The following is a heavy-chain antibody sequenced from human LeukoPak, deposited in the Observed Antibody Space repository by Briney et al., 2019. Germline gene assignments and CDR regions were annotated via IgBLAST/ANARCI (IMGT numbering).Heavy chain of an antibody. CDR1: GGSFSGYY. V-gene: IGHV4-34*01. D-gene: IGHD3-22*01. CDR3: ARHVAYYDSSGYYYYGVRYYFDY. Sequence: PSETLSLTCAVYGGSFSGYYWSWIRQPPGKGLEWIGEINHSGSTNYSPSLKSRVTISVETSKNQFSLKLSSVTAADTAVYYCARHVAYYDSSGYYYYGVRYYFDYWGQGTLVTVSS. CDR2: INHSGST. J-gene: IGHJ4*02.